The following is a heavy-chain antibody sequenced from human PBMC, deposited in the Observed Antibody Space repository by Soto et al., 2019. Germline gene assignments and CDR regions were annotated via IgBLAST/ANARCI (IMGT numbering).Heavy chain of an antibody. J-gene: IGHJ6*02. V-gene: IGHV2-70*11. CDR2: IDWDDDK. D-gene: IGHD6-13*01. CDR3: ARTRIAAAGMYYYYYGMDV. CDR1: GFSLSTSGMC. Sequence: SGPTLVNPTQTLTLTCTFSGFSLSTSGMCASWIRQPPGKALEWLARIDWDDDKYYSTSLKTRLTISKDTSKNQVVLTMTNMDPVDTATYYCARTRIAAAGMYYYYYGMDVWGQGTTVTVSS.